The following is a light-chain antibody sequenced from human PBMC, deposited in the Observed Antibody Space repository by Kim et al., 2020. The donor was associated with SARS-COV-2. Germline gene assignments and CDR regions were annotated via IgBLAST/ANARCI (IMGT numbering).Light chain of an antibody. Sequence: SYELTQPPSVSVAPGKTARITCGGNNIGSKSVHWYHQKPGQAPVVIIYHDSDRPSGIPERFSGANSGNTATLTISRVEAGDEADYYCQVWDSGSADVFGTGTKVTVL. CDR1: NIGSKS. CDR3: QVWDSGSADV. CDR2: HDS. J-gene: IGLJ1*01. V-gene: IGLV3-21*04.